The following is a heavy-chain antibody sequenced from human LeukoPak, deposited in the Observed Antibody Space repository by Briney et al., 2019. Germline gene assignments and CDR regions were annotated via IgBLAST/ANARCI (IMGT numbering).Heavy chain of an antibody. V-gene: IGHV4-59*08. CDR1: GVSISSYY. D-gene: IGHD5-18*01. CDR3: ASGSGHSYGSVNFDY. CDR2: IYYSGST. Sequence: SETLCLACTVSGVSISSYYWSWIRQPPGKGLEWIGYIYYSGSTNYNPSLKSRVTISVDTSKNQFSLKLSSVTAADTAVYYCASGSGHSYGSVNFDYWGQGTLVTVSS. J-gene: IGHJ4*02.